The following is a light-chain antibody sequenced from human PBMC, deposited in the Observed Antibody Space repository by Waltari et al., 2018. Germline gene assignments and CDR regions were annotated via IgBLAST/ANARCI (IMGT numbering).Light chain of an antibody. J-gene: IGLJ3*02. CDR2: ANN. Sequence: QSVLTQPPSVSGAPGQRVTISCTGSTSNLGAHYDVQWYQQVPGTAPKLLIYANNNRPSGVPDRFSGSRSGTSASLAITGLQAEDEAXYYCQSYDNSLRGVFGGGTXLTVL. CDR1: TSNLGAHYD. CDR3: QSYDNSLRGV. V-gene: IGLV1-40*01.